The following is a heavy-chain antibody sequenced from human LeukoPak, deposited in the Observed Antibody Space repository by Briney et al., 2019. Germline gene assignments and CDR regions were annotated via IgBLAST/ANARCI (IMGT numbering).Heavy chain of an antibody. CDR3: AKSGIAAAGQRGYSDY. D-gene: IGHD6-13*01. CDR1: GFTFSTYG. J-gene: IGHJ4*02. Sequence: PGRSLRLSCAASGFTFSTYGIHWVRQAPGKGLEWVAVISNDGSNKYYADSVKGRFTISRDNSKNTVYLQMNSLRGEDTAVYYCAKSGIAAAGQRGYSDYWGQGTQVTVSS. V-gene: IGHV3-30*18. CDR2: ISNDGSNK.